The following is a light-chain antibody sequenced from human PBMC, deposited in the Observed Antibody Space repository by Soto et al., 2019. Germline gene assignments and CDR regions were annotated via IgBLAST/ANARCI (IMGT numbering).Light chain of an antibody. J-gene: IGLJ1*01. CDR2: LNSDGSH. CDR3: QTWGTGIQV. V-gene: IGLV4-69*01. CDR1: SGHSSYA. Sequence: QPVLTQSPSASASLGASVKLTCTLSSGHSSYAIAWHQQQPEKGPRYLMKLNSDGSHSKGDGIPDRFSGSSSGAERYLTISSLQSEDGADSYCQTWGTGIQVFGTGTKLTVL.